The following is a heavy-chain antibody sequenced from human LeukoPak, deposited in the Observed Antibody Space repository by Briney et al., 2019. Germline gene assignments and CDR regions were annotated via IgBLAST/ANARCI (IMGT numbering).Heavy chain of an antibody. CDR2: ISSGSTI. Sequence: GGSLRLSCAASGFTFSDYYMSWIRQAPGKGLEWVSYISSGSTIYYADSVKGRFTISRDNAKNSLYLQMNSLRAEDTAVYYCARDVPMYYYMDVWGKGTTVTISS. J-gene: IGHJ6*03. CDR3: ARDVPMYYYMDV. CDR1: GFTFSDYY. V-gene: IGHV3-11*01.